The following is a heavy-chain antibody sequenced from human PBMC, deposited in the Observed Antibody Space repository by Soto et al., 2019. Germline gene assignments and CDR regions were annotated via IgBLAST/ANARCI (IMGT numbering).Heavy chain of an antibody. D-gene: IGHD6-19*01. Sequence: GGSLRLSCAASGFTFSSYGMHWVRQAPGKGLEWVAVIWYDGSNKYYADSVKGRFTISRDNSKNTLYLQMNSLRAEDTAVYYCARAAAVAGTSLDYWGQGTLVTVSS. CDR2: IWYDGSNK. J-gene: IGHJ4*02. CDR1: GFTFSSYG. CDR3: ARAAAVAGTSLDY. V-gene: IGHV3-33*01.